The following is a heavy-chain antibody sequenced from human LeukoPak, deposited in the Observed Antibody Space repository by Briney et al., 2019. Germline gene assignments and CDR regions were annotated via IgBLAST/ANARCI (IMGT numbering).Heavy chain of an antibody. Sequence: GGSLRLSCAASGFTFSSYAMSWVRQAPGKGLEWVSAISGSGGSTYYADSVKGRFTISRDNSKNTLYLQMNSLRAEDTAVYYCAKEAPSYDFWSGYYGTYYFDYWGQGTLVTVSS. D-gene: IGHD3-3*01. V-gene: IGHV3-23*01. CDR1: GFTFSSYA. CDR3: AKEAPSYDFWSGYYGTYYFDY. J-gene: IGHJ4*02. CDR2: ISGSGGST.